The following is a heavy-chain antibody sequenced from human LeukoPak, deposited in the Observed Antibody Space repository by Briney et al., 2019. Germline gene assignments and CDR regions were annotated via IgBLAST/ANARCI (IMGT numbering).Heavy chain of an antibody. J-gene: IGHJ4*02. CDR2: ISYDGSNK. CDR3: ANSLDSSGWGIFDY. CDR1: GFTFSSYG. V-gene: IGHV3-30*18. Sequence: GGSLRLSCAASGFTFSSYGMHWVRQAPGKGLEWVAVISYDGSNKYYADSVKGRFAISRDNSKNTLYLQMNSLRAEDTAVYYCANSLDSSGWGIFDYWGQGTLVTVSS. D-gene: IGHD6-19*01.